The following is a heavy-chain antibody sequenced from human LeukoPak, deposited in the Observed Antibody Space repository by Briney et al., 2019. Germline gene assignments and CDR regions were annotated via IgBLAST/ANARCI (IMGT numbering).Heavy chain of an antibody. J-gene: IGHJ6*03. CDR1: GGSISSSSYY. CDR2: IYYSGRT. V-gene: IGHV4-39*07. Sequence: ASETLSLTCTVSGGSISSSSYYWGWIRQPPGKGLEWIGSIYYSGRTYYNPSLKSRVTISVDTSKNQFSLKLSSVTAADTAVYYCARAVVVRNRRYYYYYYMDVWGKGTTVIVSS. D-gene: IGHD2-15*01. CDR3: ARAVVVRNRRYYYYYYMDV.